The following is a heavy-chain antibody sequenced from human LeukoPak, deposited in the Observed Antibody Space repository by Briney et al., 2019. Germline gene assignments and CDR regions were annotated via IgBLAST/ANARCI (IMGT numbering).Heavy chain of an antibody. Sequence: PSETLSLTCTVSGGSISSSGYYWGWIRQPPGKGLEWIGTIYYSGSTQYNPSLKSRVTISVDTSKNQFSLKLSSVTPEDTAVYYCARDWYRSTWYRFDYWGQGTLVTVSS. D-gene: IGHD6-13*01. CDR2: IYYSGST. CDR1: GGSISSSGYY. V-gene: IGHV4-39*01. J-gene: IGHJ4*02. CDR3: ARDWYRSTWYRFDY.